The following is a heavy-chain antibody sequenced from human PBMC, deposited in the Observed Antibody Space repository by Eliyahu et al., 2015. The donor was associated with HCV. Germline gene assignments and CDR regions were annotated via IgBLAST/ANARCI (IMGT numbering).Heavy chain of an antibody. D-gene: IGHD6-19*01. Sequence: VRQAPGKGLEWVSYISSSSSTIYYADSVKGRFTISRDNAKNSLYLQMNSLRAEDTAVYYCARDVRYSSGWYSFDYWGQGTLVTVSS. V-gene: IGHV3-48*01. CDR2: ISSSSSTI. J-gene: IGHJ4*02. CDR3: ARDVRYSSGWYSFDY.